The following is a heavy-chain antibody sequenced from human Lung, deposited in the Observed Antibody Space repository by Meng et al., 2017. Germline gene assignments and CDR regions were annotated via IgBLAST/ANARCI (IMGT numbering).Heavy chain of an antibody. D-gene: IGHD4-11*01. CDR1: GGSFSDYY. CDR2: INHSGST. Sequence: QVQLQQWGAGLLKPSETRSLTCVVAGGSFSDYYGSWIRQPPGKGLEWIGEINHSGSTNYNPSLESRATISVDTSQNNLSLKLSSVTAADSAVYYCARGPTTMAHDFDYWGQGTLVTVSS. J-gene: IGHJ4*02. CDR3: ARGPTTMAHDFDY. V-gene: IGHV4-34*01.